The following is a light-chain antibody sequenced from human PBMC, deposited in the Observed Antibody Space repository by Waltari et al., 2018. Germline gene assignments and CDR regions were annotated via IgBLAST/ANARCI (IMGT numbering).Light chain of an antibody. J-gene: IGLJ2*01. Sequence: SSDLTQDPSLSVALGQTVRITCQGDSLRRHYASWYQPRPGQAPILVLYGPDNRPSGIPDRFSGSTSGNTASLTITGAQAEDEADYYCHSRETFSTRLFGGGTRLTV. CDR2: GPD. CDR3: HSRETFSTRL. V-gene: IGLV3-19*01. CDR1: SLRRHY.